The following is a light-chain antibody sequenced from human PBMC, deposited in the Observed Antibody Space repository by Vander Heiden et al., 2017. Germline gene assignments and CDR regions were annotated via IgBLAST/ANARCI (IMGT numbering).Light chain of an antibody. CDR1: RSNSGSNY. Sequence: QSVLTQPPSASGTPGQRVTISCSGSRSNSGSNYVYWYQQPPGTAPKLLIYRNNQRPSGVPDRFSGSKSGTSASLAISGLRSEDEADYYCAAWDDSLSALFGGGTKLTVL. CDR3: AAWDDSLSAL. J-gene: IGLJ2*01. V-gene: IGLV1-47*01. CDR2: RNN.